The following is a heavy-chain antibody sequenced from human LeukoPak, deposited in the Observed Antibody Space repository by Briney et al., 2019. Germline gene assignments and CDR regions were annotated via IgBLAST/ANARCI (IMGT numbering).Heavy chain of an antibody. D-gene: IGHD3-3*01. V-gene: IGHV3-53*01. Sequence: GGSLRLSCAASGFTVSSNYMSWVRQAPGKGLEWVSVIYSGGSTYYADSVKGRFTISRDNSKNTLYLQMNSLRAEDTAVYYCARDSTVFGVVIMRFDYWGQGTLVTVSS. CDR3: ARDSTVFGVVIMRFDY. CDR1: GFTVSSNY. CDR2: IYSGGST. J-gene: IGHJ4*02.